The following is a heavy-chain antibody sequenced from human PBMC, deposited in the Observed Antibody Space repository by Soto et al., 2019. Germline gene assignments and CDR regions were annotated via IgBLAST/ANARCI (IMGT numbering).Heavy chain of an antibody. D-gene: IGHD3-10*01. CDR3: AREGVRCMDV. Sequence: QVQLVQSGAEVKKPGASVKVSCEASGYTFTSYDINWVRQATGQGLEWMGWMKPNSANTGYAQKFQGRGTMTRNTSRSTDYMQLSTLRSEDTAVYYCAREGVRCMDVRGQGTTVTVSS. CDR2: MKPNSANT. J-gene: IGHJ6*02. V-gene: IGHV1-8*01. CDR1: GYTFTSYD.